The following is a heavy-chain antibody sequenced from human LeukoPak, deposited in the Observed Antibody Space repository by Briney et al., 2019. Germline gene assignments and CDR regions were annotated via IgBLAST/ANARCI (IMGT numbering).Heavy chain of an antibody. CDR3: ARNIGNSSGYTSDY. J-gene: IGHJ4*02. D-gene: IGHD3-22*01. CDR2: IYHSGST. V-gene: IGHV4-4*02. CDR1: GGSISSSNW. Sequence: SETLSLTCAVSGGSISSSNWWSWVRQPPGKGLEWIGEIYHSGSTNYNPSLKSRVTISVDKSKNQFSLKLSSVTATDTAVYYCARNIGNSSGYTSDYWGQGTLVTVSS.